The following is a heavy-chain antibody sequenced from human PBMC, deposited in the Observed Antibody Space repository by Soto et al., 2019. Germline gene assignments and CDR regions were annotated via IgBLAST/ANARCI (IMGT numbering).Heavy chain of an antibody. V-gene: IGHV3-23*01. Sequence: GSLRLSCAASGFTFSSYAMSWVRQAPGKGLEWVSAISGSGGSTYYADSVKGRFTISRDNSKNTLYLQMNSLRAEDTAVYYCAKDRKGVVVPAAIDYWGQGTLVTVSS. J-gene: IGHJ4*02. CDR3: AKDRKGVVVPAAIDY. CDR1: GFTFSSYA. D-gene: IGHD2-2*01. CDR2: ISGSGGST.